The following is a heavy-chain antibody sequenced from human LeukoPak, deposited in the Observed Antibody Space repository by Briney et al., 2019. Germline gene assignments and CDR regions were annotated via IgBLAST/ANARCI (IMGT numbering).Heavy chain of an antibody. CDR2: IYTSGTT. J-gene: IGHJ4*02. CDR3: ARLSTVTTSFDY. Sequence: PSETLSXTCTVSGGSISSCYWSWIRQPAGKGLEWIGRIYTSGTTHYNPSLKSRVTMSVDTSKNQFSLKLSSVTAADTAVYYCARLSTVTTSFDYWGQGTLVTVSS. V-gene: IGHV4-4*07. CDR1: GGSISSCY. D-gene: IGHD4-17*01.